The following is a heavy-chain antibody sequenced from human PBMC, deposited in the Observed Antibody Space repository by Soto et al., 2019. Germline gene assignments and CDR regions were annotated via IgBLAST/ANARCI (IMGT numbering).Heavy chain of an antibody. CDR2: IYHSGST. Sequence: SETLSLTCAVSCGSISSSNWWSWVRQPPGKGLEWIGEIYHSGSTNYNPSLKSRVTISVDKSKNQFSLKLSSVTAADTAVYYCARVEDCSGGSCYSDWFDPWGQGTLVTVSS. D-gene: IGHD2-15*01. V-gene: IGHV4-4*02. CDR1: CGSISSSNW. J-gene: IGHJ5*02. CDR3: ARVEDCSGGSCYSDWFDP.